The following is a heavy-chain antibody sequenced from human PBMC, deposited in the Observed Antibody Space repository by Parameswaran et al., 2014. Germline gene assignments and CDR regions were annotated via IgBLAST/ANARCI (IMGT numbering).Heavy chain of an antibody. CDR2: IIPFFGTA. V-gene: IGHV1-69*01. Sequence: WVRQAPGQGLEWMGGIIPFFGTANYAQKFQGRVTITADESTSTAYMELSSLRSEDTAVYYCARDMGGYNYGRSLYRNFDYWGQGTLVTVSS. J-gene: IGHJ4*02. CDR3: ARDMGGYNYGRSLYRNFDY. D-gene: IGHD5-18*01.